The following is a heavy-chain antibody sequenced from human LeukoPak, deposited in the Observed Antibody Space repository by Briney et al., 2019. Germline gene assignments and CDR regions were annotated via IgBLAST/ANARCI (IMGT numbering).Heavy chain of an antibody. Sequence: PGGSLRLSCAASGFTLSNYWMHWVRQAPGKGLVWVSRINSDGSSTSHADSVKGRFTTSRDNAKSTLYLQMNSLRSEDTAVYYCARGPQRGAAANYYGMDVWGQGTTVTVSS. CDR1: GFTLSNYW. V-gene: IGHV3-74*01. D-gene: IGHD2-2*01. CDR3: ARGPQRGAAANYYGMDV. CDR2: INSDGSST. J-gene: IGHJ6*02.